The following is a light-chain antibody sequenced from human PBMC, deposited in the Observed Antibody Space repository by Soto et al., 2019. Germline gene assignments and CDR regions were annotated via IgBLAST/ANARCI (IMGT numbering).Light chain of an antibody. CDR3: QQYATSPPRT. CDR1: QSVSNNF. V-gene: IGKV3-20*01. J-gene: IGKJ1*01. CDR2: GAS. Sequence: EIVLTQSPGTLSLSLGERATLSCRASQSVSNNFLAWYQQKPGQAPRLLIYGASSRATGIPDRFSGSGSGTDFTLTISRLGTEDFGVYYCQQYATSPPRTFGQGTKVDIK.